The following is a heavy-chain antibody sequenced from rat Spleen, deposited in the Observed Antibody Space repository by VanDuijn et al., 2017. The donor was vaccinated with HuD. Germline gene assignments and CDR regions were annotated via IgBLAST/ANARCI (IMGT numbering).Heavy chain of an antibody. CDR1: GFTFNNYW. CDR2: ISTDGGST. J-gene: IGHJ4*01. CDR3: ARHGQIYNYGGYYPSGVMDA. D-gene: IGHD1-12*03. Sequence: EVQLVESGGGLVQPGRSLKLSCAASGFTFNNYWMTWIRQTPTKGLEWVASISTDGGSTYYRDSVKGRFTISRDNAKNTQYLQMDSLRSEDTATYYCARHGQIYNYGGYYPSGVMDAWGQGASVTVSS. V-gene: IGHV5S14*01.